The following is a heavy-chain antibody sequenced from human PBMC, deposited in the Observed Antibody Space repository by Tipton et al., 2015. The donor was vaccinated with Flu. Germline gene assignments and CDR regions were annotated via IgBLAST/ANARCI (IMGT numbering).Heavy chain of an antibody. D-gene: IGHD3-10*01. V-gene: IGHV3-23*01. CDR2: ISGSSGST. J-gene: IGHJ4*02. CDR3: AKWTLDSSGSYNFGY. Sequence: SLRLSCAASGFTFSSYAMTWVRQAPGKGLEWVSGISGSSGSTYYADSVRGRFTISRDNSKDTLYLQMNSLRAEDTAVYYCAKWTLDSSGSYNFGYWGQGTLVTVSS. CDR1: GFTFSSYA.